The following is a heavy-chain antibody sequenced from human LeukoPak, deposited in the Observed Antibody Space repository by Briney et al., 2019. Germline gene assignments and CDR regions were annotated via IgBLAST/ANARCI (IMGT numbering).Heavy chain of an antibody. CDR1: GGSISSGGYY. CDR3: ARDTYYDSSGYYYFDY. V-gene: IGHV4-31*03. D-gene: IGHD3-22*01. Sequence: SETLSLTCTVSGGSISSGGYYWSWIRQHPGTGLEWIGYIYYSGSTYYNPSLKSRVTISVDTSKNQFSLKLSSVTAADTAVYYCARDTYYDSSGYYYFDYWGQGTLVTVSS. J-gene: IGHJ4*02. CDR2: IYYSGST.